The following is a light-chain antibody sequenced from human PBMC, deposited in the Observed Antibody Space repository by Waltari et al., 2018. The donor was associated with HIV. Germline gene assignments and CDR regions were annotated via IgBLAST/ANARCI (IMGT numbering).Light chain of an antibody. CDR2: TNT. CDR3: CSYAGSYIWV. V-gene: IGLV1-44*01. Sequence: QSVLTQPPSASGTPGQRVTISCSGSSSNIGDNTVNWYQQLPGTAPKLLIYTNTQWPSGVPDRFSGSKSGTSASLTISGLQAEDEADYYCCSYAGSYIWVFGGGTKLTVL. J-gene: IGLJ3*02. CDR1: SSNIGDNT.